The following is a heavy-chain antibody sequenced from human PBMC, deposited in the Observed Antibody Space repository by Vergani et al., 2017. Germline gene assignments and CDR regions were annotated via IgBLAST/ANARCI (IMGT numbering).Heavy chain of an antibody. J-gene: IGHJ4*01. D-gene: IGHD1-20*01. CDR3: ARAYGRYDWFDY. V-gene: IGHV3-23*01. CDR2: ISASGAPT. Sequence: EVQLLESGGGSAQPGESLRLSCVASGVTFTAHGLNWVRQAPGKGLEWVSGISASGAPTYYADSVKGRVTISRDNSKNTLYLQMNSLRVEDTAVYYCARAYGRYDWFDYWGQRTLVTVSS. CDR1: GVTFTAHG.